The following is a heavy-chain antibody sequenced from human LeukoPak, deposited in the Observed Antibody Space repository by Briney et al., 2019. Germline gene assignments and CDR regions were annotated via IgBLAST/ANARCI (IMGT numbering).Heavy chain of an antibody. CDR1: GFTISSYA. CDR3: ARSFGSGSYYSPIYDY. Sequence: PGGSLRLSCAASGFTISSYALHWVRQAPGKGLEWVAVISYDGNNEYYADSVKGRFTISRDNSENTLYLQMNSLRAEDTALYYCARSFGSGSYYSPIYDYWGQGTLVTVSS. J-gene: IGHJ4*02. D-gene: IGHD3-10*01. V-gene: IGHV3-30*04. CDR2: ISYDGNNE.